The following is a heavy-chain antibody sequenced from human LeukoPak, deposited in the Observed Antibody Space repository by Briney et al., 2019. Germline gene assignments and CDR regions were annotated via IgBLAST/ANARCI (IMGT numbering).Heavy chain of an antibody. CDR2: MNPNSGNT. Sequence: GASVKVSCKASGYTFTSYDINWVRQATGQGLEWMGWMNPNSGNTGYAQKFQGRVTMTTDTSTSTAYMELRSLRSGDTAVYYCARAYYYDSSGSYAFDIWGQGTMVTVSS. J-gene: IGHJ3*02. CDR3: ARAYYYDSSGSYAFDI. D-gene: IGHD3-22*01. V-gene: IGHV1-8*01. CDR1: GYTFTSYD.